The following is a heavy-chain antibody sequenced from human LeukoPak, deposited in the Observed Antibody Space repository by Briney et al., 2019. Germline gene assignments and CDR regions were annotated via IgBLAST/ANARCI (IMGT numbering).Heavy chain of an antibody. CDR2: INHSGST. D-gene: IGHD2-15*01. J-gene: IGHJ4*02. Sequence: SETLSLTCAVYGGSFSGYYWSWIRQSPGKGLEWIGEINHSGSTNYNPSLKSRVTISVDTSKNQVSLRLSSVTAADTAVYYCARHPFATPFDYWGRGTLLTVSS. V-gene: IGHV4-34*01. CDR3: ARHPFATPFDY. CDR1: GGSFSGYY.